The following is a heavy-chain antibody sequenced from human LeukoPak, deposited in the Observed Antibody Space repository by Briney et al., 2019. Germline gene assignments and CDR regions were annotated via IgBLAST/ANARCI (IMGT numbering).Heavy chain of an antibody. Sequence: SETLSLTCTVSGGSISSSSYYWGWIRQPPGKGLEWIGSIYYSGSTYYNPSLKSRVTISVDTSKNQFSLKLSSVTAADTAVYYCARHDYADYGAFDIWGQGTMVTVSS. CDR3: ARHDYADYGAFDI. J-gene: IGHJ3*02. CDR1: GGSISSSSYY. CDR2: IYYSGST. D-gene: IGHD4-17*01. V-gene: IGHV4-39*01.